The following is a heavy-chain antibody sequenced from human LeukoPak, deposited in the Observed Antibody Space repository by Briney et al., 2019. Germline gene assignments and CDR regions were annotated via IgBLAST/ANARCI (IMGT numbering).Heavy chain of an antibody. Sequence: GXXLRLSCAASGFTFSSYWMSWVRQAPGKGLEWVANIKQDGSEKYYVDSVKGRFTISRDNAKNSLYLQMNSLRAEDTAVYYCASGPQWLVPGIDYWGQGTLVTVSS. V-gene: IGHV3-7*01. D-gene: IGHD6-19*01. J-gene: IGHJ4*02. CDR1: GFTFSSYW. CDR2: IKQDGSEK. CDR3: ASGPQWLVPGIDY.